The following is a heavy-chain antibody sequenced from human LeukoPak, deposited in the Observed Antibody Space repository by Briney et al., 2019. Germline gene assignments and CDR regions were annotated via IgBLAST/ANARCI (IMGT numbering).Heavy chain of an antibody. V-gene: IGHV4-34*01. CDR1: GGSFSGYY. CDR3: ARYCSGGSCYGTGSFDY. J-gene: IGHJ4*02. D-gene: IGHD2-15*01. Sequence: PSETLSLTCAVYGGSFSGYYCSWIRQPPGKWLEWIGEINHSGSTNYNPSLKSRVTISVDTSKNQFSLQLSSVTAADTAVYYCARYCSGGSCYGTGSFDYWGQGTLVTVSS. CDR2: INHSGST.